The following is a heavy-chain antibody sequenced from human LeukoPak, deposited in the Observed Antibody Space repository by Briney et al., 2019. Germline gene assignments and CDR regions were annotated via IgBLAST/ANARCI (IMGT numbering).Heavy chain of an antibody. Sequence: ASVKVSCKASGYTFTNYYMHWVRQAPGQGLEWMGIINPTDNSTSYAQKFQGRVTMTTDTSTSTAYMELRSLRSDDTAVYYCARESYDILTGLDYWGQGTLVTVSS. CDR3: ARESYDILTGLDY. CDR2: INPTDNST. D-gene: IGHD3-9*01. V-gene: IGHV1-46*01. J-gene: IGHJ4*02. CDR1: GYTFTNYY.